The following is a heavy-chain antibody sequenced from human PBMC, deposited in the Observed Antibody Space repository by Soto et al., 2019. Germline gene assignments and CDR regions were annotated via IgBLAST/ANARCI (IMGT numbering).Heavy chain of an antibody. CDR1: GYTFISNG. CDR3: ARERALNYYYGMDV. CDR2: ISAYNGNT. V-gene: IGHV1-18*01. Sequence: QVPLVQSGAEVKKPGASVKVSCKASGYTFISNGISWVRQAPGQGLEWMGWISAYNGNTNYAQKFQGRVTMTTDTSTSTAYMELRSIRSDDTAVFYCARERALNYYYGMDVWGQGTTVTVSS. J-gene: IGHJ6*02.